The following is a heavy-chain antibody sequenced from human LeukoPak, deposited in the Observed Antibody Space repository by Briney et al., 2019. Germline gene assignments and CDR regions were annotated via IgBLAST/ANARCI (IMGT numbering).Heavy chain of an antibody. CDR1: GFTFSSYA. J-gene: IGHJ4*02. D-gene: IGHD3-3*01. CDR3: AKDNAGDFWSGYYTGFNY. Sequence: GGSLRLSCAASGFTFSSYAMSWVRQAPGKGLEWVSAISGSGGSTYYADSVKGRVTISRDNSKNTLYLQMNSLRAEDTAVYYCAKDNAGDFWSGYYTGFNYWGQGTLVTVSS. V-gene: IGHV3-23*01. CDR2: ISGSGGST.